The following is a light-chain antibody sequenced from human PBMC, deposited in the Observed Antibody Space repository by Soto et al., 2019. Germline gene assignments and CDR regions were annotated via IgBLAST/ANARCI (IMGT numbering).Light chain of an antibody. V-gene: IGKV3-20*01. CDR2: GAS. CDR1: QSVNGNY. J-gene: IGKJ2*01. CDR3: QHYGSSFRYP. Sequence: EIVLTQSPGTLSLSPGERATLSCRASQSVNGNYLTWYQQKPGQAPRLLIYGASSRATGIPDRFSGSGSGTDFTLTISILEPEDCAVYYCQHYGSSFRYPFGQGTKLEIK.